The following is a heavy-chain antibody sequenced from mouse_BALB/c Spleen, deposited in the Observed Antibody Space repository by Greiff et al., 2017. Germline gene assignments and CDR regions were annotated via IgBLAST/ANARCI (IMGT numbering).Heavy chain of an antibody. J-gene: IGHJ4*01. CDR3: ARLDDGYYDYYAMDY. D-gene: IGHD2-3*01. CDR1: GYTFTSYT. Sequence: QVQLKQSAAELARPGASVKMSCKASGYTFTSYTMHWVKQRPGQGLEWIGYINPSSGYTEYNQKFKDKTTLTADKSSSTAYMQLSSLTSEDSAVYYCARLDDGYYDYYAMDYWGQGTSVTVSS. V-gene: IGHV1-4*02. CDR2: INPSSGYT.